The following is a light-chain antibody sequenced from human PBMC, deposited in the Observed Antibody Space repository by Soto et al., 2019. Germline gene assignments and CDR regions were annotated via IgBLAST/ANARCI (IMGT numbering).Light chain of an antibody. CDR1: QSISSW. Sequence: DIQMTQSPSTLSASVGDRVTITCRASQSISSWLAWYQQKPGKAPKLLIYKASILESGVPSSFSGSGSGTASTLTISSLQPDDCETYYCQQYNSHSYTFGQGTKLEIK. V-gene: IGKV1-5*03. J-gene: IGKJ2*01. CDR3: QQYNSHSYT. CDR2: KAS.